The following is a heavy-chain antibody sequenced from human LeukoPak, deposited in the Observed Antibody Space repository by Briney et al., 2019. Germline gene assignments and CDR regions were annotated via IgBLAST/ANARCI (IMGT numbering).Heavy chain of an antibody. CDR3: ASGERGYSYGPLDY. Sequence: SETLSLTCTVSGGSIRSYYWSWIRQPPGKGLEWIGYIFYAGSTTYNPSLKSRVTISIDTSKNQFSLKLNSVTAADTAVYYCASGERGYSYGPLDYWGQGILATVSS. CDR2: IFYAGST. CDR1: GGSIRSYY. D-gene: IGHD5-18*01. J-gene: IGHJ4*02. V-gene: IGHV4-59*08.